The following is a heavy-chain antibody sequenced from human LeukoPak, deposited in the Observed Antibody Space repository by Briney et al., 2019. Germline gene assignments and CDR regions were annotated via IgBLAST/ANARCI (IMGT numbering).Heavy chain of an antibody. J-gene: IGHJ4*02. CDR3: ARDEGGNNYNYFDY. D-gene: IGHD5-24*01. V-gene: IGHV4-39*07. Sequence: SETLSLTCTVSGGSISSSSYYWGWIRHPPGKGLEWIGSIYYSGSTYYNPSLKSRVTISVDTSKNQFSLKLSFVTAADTAVYYCARDEGGNNYNYFDYWGQGTLVTVSS. CDR2: IYYSGST. CDR1: GGSISSSSYY.